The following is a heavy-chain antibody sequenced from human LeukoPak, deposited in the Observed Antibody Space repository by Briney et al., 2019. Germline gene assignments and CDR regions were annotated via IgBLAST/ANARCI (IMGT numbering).Heavy chain of an antibody. J-gene: IGHJ6*03. CDR1: GITLRGDW. Sequence: PGGSLRLSCAASGITLRGDWIDLVRQGPRKGLVLVSRINGDGSTTTYADSVQRRFTISRDNAKNTLYLQMNSLRAEDTAVYFRVRDNSVHYLYYYYYYMDVWGKGTTVTISS. CDR2: INGDGSTT. CDR3: VRDNSVHYLYYYYYYMDV. D-gene: IGHD2/OR15-2a*01. V-gene: IGHV3-74*03.